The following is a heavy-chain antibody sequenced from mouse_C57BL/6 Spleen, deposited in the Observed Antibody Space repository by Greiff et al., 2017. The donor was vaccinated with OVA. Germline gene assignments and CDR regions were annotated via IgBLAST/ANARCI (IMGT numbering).Heavy chain of an antibody. CDR2: INPNNGGT. CDR1: GYTFTDYN. J-gene: IGHJ4*01. D-gene: IGHD4-1*02. Sequence: EVQLQQSGPELVKPGASVKMSCKASGYTFTDYNMHWVKQSHGKSLEWLGYINPNNGGTSYNQKFKGKATLTVNKSSSTAYMELRSLTSEDSAVYYCARQKQLKRAMDYWGQGTSVTVSS. CDR3: ARQKQLKRAMDY. V-gene: IGHV1-22*01.